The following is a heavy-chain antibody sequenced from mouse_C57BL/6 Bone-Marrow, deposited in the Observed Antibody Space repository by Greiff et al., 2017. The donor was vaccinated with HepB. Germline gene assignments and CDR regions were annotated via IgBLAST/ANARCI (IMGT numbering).Heavy chain of an antibody. CDR2: IYPGNSDT. CDR1: GYTFTSYW. D-gene: IGHD1-1*01. Sequence: VQLQQSGTVLARPGASVKMSCKTSGYTFTSYWMHWVKQRPGQGLEWIGAIYPGNSDTSYNQKFKGKAKLTAVTSARTAYMELSSLTNEDSAVYYCTLPGLITTAYYFDYWGRGTTLTVSS. J-gene: IGHJ2*01. V-gene: IGHV1-5*01. CDR3: TLPGLITTAYYFDY.